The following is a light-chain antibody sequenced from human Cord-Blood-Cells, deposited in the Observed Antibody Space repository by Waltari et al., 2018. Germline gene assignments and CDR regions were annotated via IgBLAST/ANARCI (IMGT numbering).Light chain of an antibody. CDR3: RQYNSYPPVT. J-gene: IGKJ3*01. CDR2: YAS. V-gene: IGKV1-16*02. Sequence: DIQMTQSPSSLSASVGERVTIPSRASQGISNYLASFQQKPGTAPKSLIYYASCLQSGGLSKCSSSGSSTDFTLTISSLQPEDFATDYCRQYNSYPPVTFGPGTKVDIK. CDR1: QGISNY.